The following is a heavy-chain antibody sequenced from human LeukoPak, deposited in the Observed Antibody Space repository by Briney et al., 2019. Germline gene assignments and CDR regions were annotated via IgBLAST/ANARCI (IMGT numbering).Heavy chain of an antibody. CDR3: ARVASSGWYPTFDY. CDR1: GFTFSNYG. V-gene: IGHV3-33*01. Sequence: PGGSLRLSCAASGFTFSNYGMHWVSQAPGKGLEWVAVIWYDGSNKYYADSVKGRFTISRDNSKNTLYLQMNSLRAEDTAVYCCARVASSGWYPTFDYWGQGTLVTGST. CDR2: IWYDGSNK. J-gene: IGHJ4*02. D-gene: IGHD6-19*01.